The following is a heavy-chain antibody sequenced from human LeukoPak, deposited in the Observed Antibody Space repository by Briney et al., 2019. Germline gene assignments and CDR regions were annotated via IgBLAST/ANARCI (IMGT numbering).Heavy chain of an antibody. V-gene: IGHV3-30*02. J-gene: IGHJ4*02. CDR1: GFTFSSYG. D-gene: IGHD1-1*01. CDR3: VSGTRGPFDY. Sequence: GGSLRLSCAASGFTFSSYGMHWVRQAPGKGLEWVAFIRYDGSNKYYADSVKDRFTISRDNSKNTLYLQMNSLRAEDTAVYYCVSGTRGPFDYWGQGTLVTVSS. CDR2: IRYDGSNK.